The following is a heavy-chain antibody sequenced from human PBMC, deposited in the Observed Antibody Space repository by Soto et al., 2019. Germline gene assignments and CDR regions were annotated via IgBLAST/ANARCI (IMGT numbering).Heavy chain of an antibody. V-gene: IGHV5-10-1*01. D-gene: IGHD3-10*01. Sequence: PGESLKISCKGSGYSFTNYWISWVRQMPGKGLEWMGKIDPSDSYTKYNPSFQGHVTISADKSISTAHLQWSSLEASDTAMYYCARHAYYASGTSHISHWGQGSLVTVSS. CDR2: IDPSDSYT. J-gene: IGHJ4*02. CDR3: ARHAYYASGTSHISH. CDR1: GYSFTNYW.